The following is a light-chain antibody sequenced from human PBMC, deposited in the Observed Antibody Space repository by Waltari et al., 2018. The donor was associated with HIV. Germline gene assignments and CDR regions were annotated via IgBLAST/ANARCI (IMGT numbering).Light chain of an antibody. CDR2: DGD. Sequence: SAVTQPASVSGLPGQSITISCTGGDSDFGLYNFVSWYQQHPGRVPRLILYDGDSRAPGISDRFSVSRSGPTASLNISRLRAEDEADYYCASFTGDDTLLFGGGTKVTVL. J-gene: IGLJ3*02. CDR3: ASFTGDDTLL. V-gene: IGLV2-14*03. CDR1: DSDFGLYNF.